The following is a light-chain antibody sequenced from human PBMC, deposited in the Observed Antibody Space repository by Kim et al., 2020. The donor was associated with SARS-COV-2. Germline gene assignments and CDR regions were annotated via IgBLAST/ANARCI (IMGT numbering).Light chain of an antibody. CDR3: AAWDDRLNGVI. V-gene: IGLV1-44*01. CDR2: SND. Sequence: QSVLTQPPSASGTPGQRVTISCSGSRSNIGSNAVNWYQQLPGTAPKLLIYSNDHRPSGVPDRFSGSKSGTSASLAISGLQSEDEADYYCAAWDDRLNGVIFGGGTQLTVL. CDR1: RSNIGSNA. J-gene: IGLJ2*01.